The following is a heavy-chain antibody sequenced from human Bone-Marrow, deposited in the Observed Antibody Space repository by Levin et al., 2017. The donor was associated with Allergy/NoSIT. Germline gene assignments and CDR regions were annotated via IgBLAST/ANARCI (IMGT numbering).Heavy chain of an antibody. J-gene: IGHJ5*02. D-gene: IGHD6-25*01. V-gene: IGHV3-13*01. Sequence: GGSLRLSCAASGFTFSSYDMHWVRQATGKGLEWVSAIGTAGDTYYPGSVKGRFTISRENAKNSLYLQMNSLRAGDTAVYYCARDSRPYSSGGWFDPWGQGTLVTVSS. CDR2: IGTAGDT. CDR1: GFTFSSYD. CDR3: ARDSRPYSSGGWFDP.